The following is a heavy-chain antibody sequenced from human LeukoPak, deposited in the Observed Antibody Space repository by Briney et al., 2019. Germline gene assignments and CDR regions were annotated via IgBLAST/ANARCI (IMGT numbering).Heavy chain of an antibody. CDR2: INHSGST. Sequence: PSETLSLTCAVYGGSFSGYYWSWIRQPPGKGLEWIGEINHSGSTNYNPSLKSRVTISVDTSKNQFSLKLSSVTAADTAVYYCARTVVTVAHYFDYWGQGTLVTVSS. D-gene: IGHD2-15*01. CDR1: GGSFSGYY. CDR3: ARTVVTVAHYFDY. V-gene: IGHV4-34*01. J-gene: IGHJ4*02.